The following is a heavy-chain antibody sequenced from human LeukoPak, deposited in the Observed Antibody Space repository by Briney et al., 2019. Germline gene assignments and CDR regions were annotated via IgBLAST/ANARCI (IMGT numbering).Heavy chain of an antibody. J-gene: IGHJ4*02. CDR3: AREWASYGSGSYYYY. V-gene: IGHV1-69*13. CDR2: IIPLFGTA. Sequence: ASVKVSCKASGGTFSSYAISWVRQAPGQGLEWMGGIIPLFGTANYAQKFLGRVIITADESTSTTHMYLSSLKSEDTAVYYCAREWASYGSGSYYYYWGQGTLVTVSS. D-gene: IGHD3-10*01. CDR1: GGTFSSYA.